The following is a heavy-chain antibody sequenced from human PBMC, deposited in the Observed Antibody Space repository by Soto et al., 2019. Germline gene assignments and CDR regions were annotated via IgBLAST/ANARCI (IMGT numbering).Heavy chain of an antibody. D-gene: IGHD3-3*02. CDR1: GYRFTTYW. V-gene: IGHV5-51*01. CDR3: VRCISEKNLPDAFDI. CDR2: VYPGDSDT. Sequence: PGESLKISCKGSGYRFTTYWIGWVRQMPGKGLEWMGIVYPGDSDTRYSPSFQGQVTISVDKSISTAYLQWSSLKASDTAMYYCVRCISEKNLPDAFDIWGQGTKVTVS. J-gene: IGHJ3*02.